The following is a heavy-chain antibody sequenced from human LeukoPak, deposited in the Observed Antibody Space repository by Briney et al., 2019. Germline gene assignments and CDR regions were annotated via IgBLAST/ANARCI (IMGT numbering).Heavy chain of an antibody. V-gene: IGHV4-31*03. D-gene: IGHD6-6*01. CDR3: ARARSEYSSSSYFDY. CDR1: GGSISSGGYY. J-gene: IGHJ4*02. CDR2: IYYSGST. Sequence: PSETLSLTCTVSGGSISSGGYYWSWIRQHPGKGLEWIGYIYYSGSTYYNPSLKSRVTISVDTSKNQFSLKLSPVTAADTAVYYCARARSEYSSSSYFDYWGQGTLVTVSS.